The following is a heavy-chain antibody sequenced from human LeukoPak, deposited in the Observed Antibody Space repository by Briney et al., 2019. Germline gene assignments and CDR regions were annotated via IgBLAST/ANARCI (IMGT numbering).Heavy chain of an antibody. CDR2: INHSGST. CDR3: ARAKKHYYDSSGYSP. D-gene: IGHD3-22*01. CDR1: GGSFSGYY. V-gene: IGHV4-34*01. J-gene: IGHJ5*02. Sequence: PSETLSLTCAVYGGSFSGYYWSWIRQPPGKGLEWIGEINHSGSTNYNPSLKSRVTISVDTSKNQFSLKLSSVTAADTAAYYCARAKKHYYDSSGYSPWGQGTLVTVSS.